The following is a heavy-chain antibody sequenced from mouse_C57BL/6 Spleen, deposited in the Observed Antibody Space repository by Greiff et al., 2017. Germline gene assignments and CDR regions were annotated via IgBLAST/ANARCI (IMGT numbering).Heavy chain of an antibody. J-gene: IGHJ2*01. D-gene: IGHD4-1*01. V-gene: IGHV1-80*01. Sequence: QVQLKESGAELVKPGASVKISCKASGYAFSSYWMNWVKQRPGKGLEWIGQIYPGDGDTNYNGKFKGKATLTADKSSSTAYMQLSGLTSEDSAVYFCARRGWDDYFDYWGQGTTLTVSS. CDR3: ARRGWDDYFDY. CDR1: GYAFSSYW. CDR2: IYPGDGDT.